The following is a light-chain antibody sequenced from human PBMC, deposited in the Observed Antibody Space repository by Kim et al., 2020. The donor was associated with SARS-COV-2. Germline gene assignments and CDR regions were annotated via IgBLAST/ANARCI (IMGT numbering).Light chain of an antibody. CDR1: SGSIASNY. CDR2: EDN. CDR3: QSYDTSNVV. V-gene: IGLV6-57*03. J-gene: IGLJ2*01. Sequence: GKTVTISCTRSSGSIASNYVQWYQQRPGSAPNIVIYEDNQRPSGVPDRFSGSIDSSSNSASLTISGLKTEDEADYYCQSYDTSNVVFGGGTQLTVL.